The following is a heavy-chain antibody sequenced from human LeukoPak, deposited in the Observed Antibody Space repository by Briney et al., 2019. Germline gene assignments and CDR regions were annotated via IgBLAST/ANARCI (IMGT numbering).Heavy chain of an antibody. CDR1: GFISTNYF. Sequence: GGSLRLSCAASGFISTNYFMSWVRQAPGKGLEWVASIKHDGSEKYYVDSVRGRFTISRDNTMNSLYLQMSSLRAEDTAVYYCAGRVTGYSSGYVYWGQGTLVTVSS. V-gene: IGHV3-7*01. CDR2: IKHDGSEK. D-gene: IGHD5-18*01. J-gene: IGHJ4*02. CDR3: AGRVTGYSSGYVY.